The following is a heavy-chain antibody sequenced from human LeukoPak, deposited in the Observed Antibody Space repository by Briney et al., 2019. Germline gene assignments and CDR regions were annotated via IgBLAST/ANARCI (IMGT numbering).Heavy chain of an antibody. CDR1: GGSISSSSYY. J-gene: IGHJ4*02. CDR3: ARHGRSGYYDSSGYSDY. D-gene: IGHD3-22*01. V-gene: IGHV4-39*01. CDR2: IYYSGST. Sequence: PSETLSLTCTVSGGSISSSSYYWGWIRQPPGKGLEWIGSIYYSGSTYYNPSLKGRVTISVDTSKNQFSLKLSSVTAADTAVYYCARHGRSGYYDSSGYSDYWGQGTLVTVSS.